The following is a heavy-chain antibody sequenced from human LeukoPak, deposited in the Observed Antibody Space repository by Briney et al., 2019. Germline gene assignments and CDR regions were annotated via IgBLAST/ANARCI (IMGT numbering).Heavy chain of an antibody. CDR1: VFTRSSYN. J-gene: IGHJ4*02. CDR2: IRTTAEGAKYA. D-gene: IGHD3-9*01. Sequence: GGSLRLPCATTVFTRSSYNMNWVLQAPGKGLERISNIRTTAEGAKYAYYADSVKGRVTISRDDGKNTLYLHMNSLRDDDTALYHGEAGLRYAFDYWGQGILVTVSS. V-gene: IGHV3-48*02. CDR3: EAGLRYAFDY.